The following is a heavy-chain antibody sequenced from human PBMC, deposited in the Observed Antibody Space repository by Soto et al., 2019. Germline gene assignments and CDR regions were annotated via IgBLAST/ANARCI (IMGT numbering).Heavy chain of an antibody. CDR3: TTHAGYYYNDY. CDR1: GYRFTDFY. CDR2: INPDSGDT. Sequence: ASVKVSCKASGYRFTDFYMRWVRQAPGQGLEWMGWINPDSGDTDYAQKFQGRVTMTRDTSISTAYMEVSRLRSDDTAMYYCTTHAGYYYNDYWGQGTRVTVSS. V-gene: IGHV1-2*02. J-gene: IGHJ4*02. D-gene: IGHD3-9*01.